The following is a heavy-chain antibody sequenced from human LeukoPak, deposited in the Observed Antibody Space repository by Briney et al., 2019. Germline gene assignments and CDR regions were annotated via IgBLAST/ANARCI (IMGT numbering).Heavy chain of an antibody. Sequence: GRSLRLSCAASGFSLSSYGLHGVRQAPGKGLAWVAVISYDGSNKYYADSVKGRFTISRDNSKNTLYLQMNSLRTEDTSVYYCAKERYSSSSAYIDYWGQGTLVTVSS. D-gene: IGHD6-6*01. J-gene: IGHJ4*02. V-gene: IGHV3-30*18. CDR2: ISYDGSNK. CDR3: AKERYSSSSAYIDY. CDR1: GFSLSSYG.